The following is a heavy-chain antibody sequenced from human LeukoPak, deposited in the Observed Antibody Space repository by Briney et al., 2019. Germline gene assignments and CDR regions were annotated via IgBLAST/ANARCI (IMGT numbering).Heavy chain of an antibody. V-gene: IGHV4-39*07. CDR3: ARGGSVVVVPGATDYYGMDV. CDR2: IYYSGST. D-gene: IGHD2-2*01. J-gene: IGHJ6*02. CDR1: GGSISSSSYY. Sequence: SETLSLTCTVSGGSISSSSYYWGWIRQPPGKGLEWIGSIYYSGSTYYNPSLKSRVTISVDTSKNQFSLKLSSVTAADTAVYYCARGGSVVVVPGATDYYGMDVWGQGTTVTVSS.